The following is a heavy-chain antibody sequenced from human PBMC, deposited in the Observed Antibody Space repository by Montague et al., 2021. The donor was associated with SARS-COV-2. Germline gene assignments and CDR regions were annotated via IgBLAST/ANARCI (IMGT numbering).Heavy chain of an antibody. J-gene: IGHJ3*02. Sequence: SETLSLTCTVSGGSISSSNYYWGWIRQPPGKGLEWIGSIYYSGSTYYNPSLKGRVTIFVDTSKNQFSLKLSSVTAADTAVYYCASPTYYYDSSGSDAFDIWGQGTMVTASS. V-gene: IGHV4-39*01. D-gene: IGHD3-22*01. CDR3: ASPTYYYDSSGSDAFDI. CDR2: IYYSGST. CDR1: GGSISSSNYY.